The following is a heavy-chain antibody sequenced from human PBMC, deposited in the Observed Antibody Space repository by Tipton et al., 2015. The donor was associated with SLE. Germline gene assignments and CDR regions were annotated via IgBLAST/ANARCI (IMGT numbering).Heavy chain of an antibody. D-gene: IGHD3-10*01. V-gene: IGHV4-59*01. CDR1: GGSITSFY. J-gene: IGHJ4*02. Sequence: GLVKPSETLSLTCTVAGGSITSFYWNWIRQPPGKGLEWIGYIYHSGVTNYNPSLKSRVTISLDTSKNQFSLKLSSVTAADTAVYYCASSSRRADHWGQGTLVTVSS. CDR3: ASSSRRADH. CDR2: IYHSGVT.